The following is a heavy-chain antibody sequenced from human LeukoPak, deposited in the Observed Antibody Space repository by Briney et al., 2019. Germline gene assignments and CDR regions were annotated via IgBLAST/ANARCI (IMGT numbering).Heavy chain of an antibody. CDR3: ARATEGVQLWLDY. CDR2: IYYSGST. V-gene: IGHV4-59*01. D-gene: IGHD5-18*01. Sequence: SETLSLTCTVSGGSISSYYWSWIRQPPGKGLEWIGYIYYSGSTNYNPSLKSRVTISVDTSKNQFSLKLSSVTAADTAVYYCARATEGVQLWLDYWGQGTLVTVSS. CDR1: GGSISSYY. J-gene: IGHJ4*02.